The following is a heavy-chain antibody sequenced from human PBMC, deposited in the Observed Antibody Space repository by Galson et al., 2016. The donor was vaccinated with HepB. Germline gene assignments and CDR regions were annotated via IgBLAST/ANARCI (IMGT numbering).Heavy chain of an antibody. CDR1: GFTFSVAW. V-gene: IGHV3-15*01. Sequence: SLRLSCAASGFTFSVAWLSWDRQAPGKGLEWVGRIRDKTDGGPVDYAAPVKGTFTISRDDSKNTLYLDMNSPQTEDTAVYYCTTVTHFTLGGQGILVTVSS. J-gene: IGHJ4*02. CDR3: TTVTHFTL. CDR2: IRDKTDGGPV.